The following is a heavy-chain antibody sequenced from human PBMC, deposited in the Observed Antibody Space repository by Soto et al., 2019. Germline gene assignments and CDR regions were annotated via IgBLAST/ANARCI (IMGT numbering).Heavy chain of an antibody. J-gene: IGHJ4*02. CDR1: GFTFSSYA. CDR3: SHSGMAIDY. Sequence: EVQLLESGGGLVQPGGSLRLSCAASGFTFSSYAMSWVRQAPGKGLEWVSAISGSGGSTYYADSVKGRFTISRDNSKNTLFLQMNSLRADDTAVYYCSHSGMAIDYWGQGTLVTVSS. V-gene: IGHV3-23*01. D-gene: IGHD5-12*01. CDR2: ISGSGGST.